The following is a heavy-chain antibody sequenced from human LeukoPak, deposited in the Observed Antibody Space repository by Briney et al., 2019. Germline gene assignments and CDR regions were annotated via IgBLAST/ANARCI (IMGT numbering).Heavy chain of an antibody. J-gene: IGHJ5*02. CDR1: GFTFSSYA. CDR3: ARSIVGATPFDP. CDR2: TSGSGGST. V-gene: IGHV3-23*01. D-gene: IGHD1-26*01. Sequence: GGSLRLSCAASGFTFSSYAMSWVRQAPGKGLEWVSATSGSGGSTYYADSVKGRFTISRDNSKNTLYLQMNSLRAEDTAVYYCARSIVGATPFDPWGQGTLVTVSS.